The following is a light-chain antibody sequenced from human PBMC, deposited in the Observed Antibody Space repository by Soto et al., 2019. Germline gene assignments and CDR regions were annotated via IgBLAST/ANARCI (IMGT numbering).Light chain of an antibody. CDR1: QSIRNW. CDR3: QQYNSSSFG. V-gene: IGKV1-5*01. Sequence: DIQMTQSPSTLSASVGDRVTITCRASQSIRNWLAWYQQKPGKAPKLLIYDASTLDSGVPSRFGGSGSGTEFNLTITSLQPADFATYHCQQYNSSSFGFGPGTKVDL. CDR2: DAS. J-gene: IGKJ3*01.